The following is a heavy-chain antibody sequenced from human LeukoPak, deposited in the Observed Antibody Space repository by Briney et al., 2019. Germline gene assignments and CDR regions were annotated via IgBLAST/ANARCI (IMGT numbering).Heavy chain of an antibody. CDR1: GGTFSSYA. CDR2: IIPILGIA. V-gene: IGHV1-69*04. Sequence: EASVKVSCKASGGTFSSYAISWVRQAPGQGLEWMGRIIPILGIANYAQKFQGRVTMTTDTTTSTAYMELRSLRSDDAAVYYCARGYDPITIFGVELGVDYWGQGTLVTVSS. CDR3: ARGYDPITIFGVELGVDY. D-gene: IGHD3-3*01. J-gene: IGHJ4*02.